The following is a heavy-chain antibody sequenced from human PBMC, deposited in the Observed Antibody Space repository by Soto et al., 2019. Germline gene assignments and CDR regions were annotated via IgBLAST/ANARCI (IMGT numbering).Heavy chain of an antibody. CDR3: AREGGWELLGAFDI. V-gene: IGHV3-48*03. CDR1: GFTFSSYE. J-gene: IGHJ3*02. Sequence: GGSLRLSCAASGFTFSSYEMNWVRQAPGKGLEWVSYISSSGSTIYYADSVKGRFTISRDNAKNSLYLQMNSLRAEDTAVYYCAREGGWELLGAFDIWGQGTMVTVSS. D-gene: IGHD1-26*01. CDR2: ISSSGSTI.